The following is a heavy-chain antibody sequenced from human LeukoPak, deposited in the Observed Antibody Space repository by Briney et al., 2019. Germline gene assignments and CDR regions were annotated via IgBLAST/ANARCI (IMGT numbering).Heavy chain of an antibody. CDR1: GGSISSYY. CDR3: ARGATLERPDFDY. Sequence: SETLSLTCTVSGGSISSYYWSWIRQPPGKGLEWIGYIYYSGSTNYNPSLKSRVTISVDTSKNQFSLKLGSVTAADTAVYYCARGATLERPDFDYWGQGTLVTVSS. D-gene: IGHD1-1*01. CDR2: IYYSGST. V-gene: IGHV4-59*12. J-gene: IGHJ4*02.